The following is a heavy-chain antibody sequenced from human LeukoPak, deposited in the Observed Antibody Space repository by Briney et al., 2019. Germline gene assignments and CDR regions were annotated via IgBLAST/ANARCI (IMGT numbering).Heavy chain of an antibody. J-gene: IGHJ4*02. CDR1: GDSITTSY. D-gene: IGHD2/OR15-2a*01. CDR3: ARGRLSPSAFRPFEY. CDR2: IFYSGNT. Sequence: PSETLSLTCSVSGDSITTSYWNWIRQPPGQGLEWIGSIFYSGNTKYNPALQSRVTISVDTSKNQFSLEVNSVTAADTAVYYCARGRLSPSAFRPFEYWGRGTLVTVSS. V-gene: IGHV4-59*01.